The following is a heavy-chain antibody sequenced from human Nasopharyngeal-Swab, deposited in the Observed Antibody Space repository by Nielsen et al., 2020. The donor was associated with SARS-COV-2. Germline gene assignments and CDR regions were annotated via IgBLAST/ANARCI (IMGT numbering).Heavy chain of an antibody. V-gene: IGHV1-2*04. J-gene: IGHJ6*02. D-gene: IGHD4-17*01. Sequence: WVLHPPGQGLEWLGRINPNRGGTNYAQKFQGSVTITRDTSISTAYMELSRLRSDDTAVYYCANVTHDNGLPRTNECYGMDVWGQGTTVTVSS. CDR3: ANVTHDNGLPRTNECYGMDV. CDR2: INPNRGGT.